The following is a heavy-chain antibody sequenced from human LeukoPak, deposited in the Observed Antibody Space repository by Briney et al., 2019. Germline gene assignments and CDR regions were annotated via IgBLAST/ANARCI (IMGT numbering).Heavy chain of an antibody. Sequence: GSLRLSCAASGFTFSSYAMHWVRQAPGKGLEWVAVISYDGSNKYYADSVKGRFTISRDNSKNTLYLQMNSLRAEDTAVYYCARDSQLTGDGYYFDYWGQGTLVTVSS. CDR3: ARDSQLTGDGYYFDY. CDR2: ISYDGSNK. J-gene: IGHJ4*02. D-gene: IGHD7-27*01. V-gene: IGHV3-30*04. CDR1: GFTFSSYA.